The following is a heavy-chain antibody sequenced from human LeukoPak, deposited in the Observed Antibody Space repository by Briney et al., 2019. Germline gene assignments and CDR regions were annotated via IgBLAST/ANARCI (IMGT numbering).Heavy chain of an antibody. J-gene: IGHJ6*02. CDR3: ARCYYDSSGYPYYYYGMDV. D-gene: IGHD3-22*01. Sequence: GESLNISCKGSGYSFTSYWIGWVRQMPGKGLEWMGIIYPGDSDTRYSPSFQGQVTISADKSISTAYLQWSSLKASDTAMYYCARCYYDSSGYPYYYYGMDVWGQGTTVTVSS. V-gene: IGHV5-51*01. CDR2: IYPGDSDT. CDR1: GYSFTSYW.